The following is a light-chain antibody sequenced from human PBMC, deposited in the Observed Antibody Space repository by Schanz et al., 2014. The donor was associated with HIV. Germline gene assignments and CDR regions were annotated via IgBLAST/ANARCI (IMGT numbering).Light chain of an antibody. CDR2: GTS. Sequence: EIVMTQSPATLYVSPGEGATLSCRASQSLTTYYVAWFQQKPGQAPRLVLYGTSNRATGIPGRFSGSGSGTEFTLTISSLQSEDFAVYYCQQYNNWPWTFGQGTKVEIK. CDR1: QSLTTY. V-gene: IGKV3D-15*01. J-gene: IGKJ1*01. CDR3: QQYNNWPWT.